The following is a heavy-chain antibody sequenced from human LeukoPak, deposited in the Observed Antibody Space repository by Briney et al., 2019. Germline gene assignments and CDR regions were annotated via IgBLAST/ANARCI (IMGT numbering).Heavy chain of an antibody. CDR3: ARARGSSWSLFDY. CDR1: GFTFSTYS. CDR2: ISVSRSTI. V-gene: IGHV3-48*01. Sequence: GGSLRLSCAASGFTFSTYSMNWVRQAPGKGLEWISYISVSRSTIYYADSVKGRFTISRDNAKNSLYLLMSSLRVEDTAVYYCARARGSSWSLFDYWGQGTLVTVSS. D-gene: IGHD6-13*01. J-gene: IGHJ4*02.